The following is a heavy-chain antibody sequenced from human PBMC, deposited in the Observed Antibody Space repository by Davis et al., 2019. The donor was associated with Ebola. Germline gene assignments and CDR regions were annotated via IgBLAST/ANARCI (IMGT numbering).Heavy chain of an antibody. CDR3: AKARYGDYGQFDC. J-gene: IGHJ4*02. D-gene: IGHD4-17*01. V-gene: IGHV3-23*01. CDR2: ISGSGDKI. Sequence: PSETLSLTCAASGFTFSSYAMSWVRQAPGKGLEWVSAISGSGDKIYYADSVKGRFTISRDISKNTLYLQMNSLRAEDTAVYYCAKARYGDYGQFDCWGQGTLVTVSS. CDR1: GFTFSSYA.